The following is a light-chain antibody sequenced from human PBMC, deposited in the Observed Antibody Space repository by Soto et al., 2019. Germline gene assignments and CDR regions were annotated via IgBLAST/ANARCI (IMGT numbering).Light chain of an antibody. Sequence: EIVMTQSPATLSVSPGERATLSCRTSQSVTVNLAWYQQKPGQAPRLLIYGASTRATGIPTRFSGSGSGTEFTLTISSLQSEDFSLYYCQQYYDWPITFGQGTRLEIK. CDR3: QQYYDWPIT. V-gene: IGKV3-15*01. J-gene: IGKJ5*01. CDR1: QSVTVN. CDR2: GAS.